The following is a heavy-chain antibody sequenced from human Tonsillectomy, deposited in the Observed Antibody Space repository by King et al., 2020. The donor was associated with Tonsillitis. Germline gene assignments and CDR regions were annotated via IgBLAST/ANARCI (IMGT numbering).Heavy chain of an antibody. V-gene: IGHV3-7*03. J-gene: IGHJ4*02. CDR1: GFTFSSYW. CDR3: ARDYLTMIVAPYFDY. Sequence: VQLVESGGGLVQPGGSLRLSCAASGFTFSSYWMSWVRQAPGKGLEWVANIKQDGSEKYYVDSVKGRFTISRDNAKNSLYLQMNSLRAEDTAVYYCARDYLTMIVAPYFDYWGQGTLVTVSS. CDR2: IKQDGSEK. D-gene: IGHD3-22*01.